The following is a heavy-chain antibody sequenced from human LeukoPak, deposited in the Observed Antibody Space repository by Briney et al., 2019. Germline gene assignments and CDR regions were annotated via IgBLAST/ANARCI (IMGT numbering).Heavy chain of an antibody. V-gene: IGHV1-18*01. CDR1: GYTFTSYG. CDR3: ARDRSSSDH. CDR2: ISAYNGST. D-gene: IGHD6-6*01. J-gene: IGHJ4*02. Sequence: GASVKLSCTASGYTFTSYGISWVRQAPGQGLEWMGWISAYNGSTNYAQKFQDRVTMTTDTSTSTAYMELRSLRSDDTAVYYCARDRSSSDHWGQGTPVTVSS.